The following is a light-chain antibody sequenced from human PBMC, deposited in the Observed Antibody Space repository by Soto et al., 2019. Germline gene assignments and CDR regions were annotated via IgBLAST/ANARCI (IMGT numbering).Light chain of an antibody. V-gene: IGLV2-14*01. CDR3: TSYTSSSTLYV. CDR1: SSDVGGYNY. CDR2: DVS. Sequence: QSVLTQPASVSGSPGQSITISCTGTSSDVGGYNYVSWYQQHPGKAPKLMIYDVSNRPSGVSNRFSGSKSGNTASLTISGLQAEDEADYYCTSYTSSSTLYVSGTGTKLT. J-gene: IGLJ1*01.